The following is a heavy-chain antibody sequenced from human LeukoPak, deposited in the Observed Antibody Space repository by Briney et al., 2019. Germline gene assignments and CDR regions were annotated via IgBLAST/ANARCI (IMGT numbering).Heavy chain of an antibody. Sequence: GGSLRLSCAASGFSFSTYWMNWVRQAPGKGLEWVANIKEDGSEKYYVDSVKGRFTISRDNAKDSLYLQMNSLRAEDTAVYYCAYPGITKWAFDIWGQGTMVTVSS. D-gene: IGHD3-10*01. V-gene: IGHV3-7*01. CDR1: GFSFSTYW. J-gene: IGHJ3*02. CDR3: AYPGITKWAFDI. CDR2: IKEDGSEK.